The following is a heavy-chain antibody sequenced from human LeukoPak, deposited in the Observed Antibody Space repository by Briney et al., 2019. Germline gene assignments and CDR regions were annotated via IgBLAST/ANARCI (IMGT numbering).Heavy chain of an antibody. D-gene: IGHD2-2*01. CDR1: GFIFSSYW. CDR2: IKEDGSEK. Sequence: PGGSLRLSCAAAGFIFSSYWMSWVRQAPGKGLEWVANIKEDGSEKYYVDSVKARFTIARDNAKNSLYRQTNSLRAEDTAVYYCARRALRYCSSTSCPAQYYGVDVWGKGTTVTVSS. CDR3: ARRALRYCSSTSCPAQYYGVDV. J-gene: IGHJ6*04. V-gene: IGHV3-7*03.